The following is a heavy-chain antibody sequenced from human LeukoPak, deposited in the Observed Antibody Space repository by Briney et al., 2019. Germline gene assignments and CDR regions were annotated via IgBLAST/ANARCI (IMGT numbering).Heavy chain of an antibody. Sequence: GGSLRLSCAASGFTVSDNYISWVRQAPGKGLEWVSVIYSGGTTYFADSVKGRFTISRDNSKNTLYLQMNSLRAEDTAVYYCAKDPSAAAGTLSTLLFDYWGQGTLVTVSS. CDR1: GFTVSDNY. CDR3: AKDPSAAAGTLSTLLFDY. V-gene: IGHV3-53*05. D-gene: IGHD6-13*01. CDR2: IYSGGTT. J-gene: IGHJ4*02.